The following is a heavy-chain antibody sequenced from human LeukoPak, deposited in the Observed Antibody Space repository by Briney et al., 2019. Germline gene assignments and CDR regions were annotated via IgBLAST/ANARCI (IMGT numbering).Heavy chain of an antibody. D-gene: IGHD3-16*01. CDR3: ARIIQGEQHPFDY. V-gene: IGHV1-3*01. CDR2: INAGSGDT. J-gene: IGHJ4*02. Sequence: GASVKVSCKASGYTFTTYPIHWVRQAPGQRLEWMGWINAGSGDTKYSQNFQGRVTINMDTSASTAYMELSSLTSEDTAVYYCARIIQGEQHPFDYWGQGALVTVSS. CDR1: GYTFTTYP.